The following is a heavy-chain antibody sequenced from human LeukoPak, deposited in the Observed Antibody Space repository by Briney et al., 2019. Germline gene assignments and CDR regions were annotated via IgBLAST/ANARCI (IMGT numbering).Heavy chain of an antibody. Sequence: NTNTGNPTYAQGFTGRFVFSLDTSVSTAYLQISSLKAEDTAVYYCARDGDGSGWSHNWFDPWGQGTLVTVSS. J-gene: IGHJ5*02. V-gene: IGHV7-4-1*02. D-gene: IGHD6-19*01. CDR2: NTNTGNP. CDR3: ARDGDGSGWSHNWFDP.